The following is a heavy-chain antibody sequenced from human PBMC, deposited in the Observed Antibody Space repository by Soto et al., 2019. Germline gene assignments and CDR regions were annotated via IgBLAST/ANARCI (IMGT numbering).Heavy chain of an antibody. D-gene: IGHD1-26*01. CDR2: ISGSGGNA. Sequence: EVQLLESGGGLVQPGGSLRLSCAASGFTFSSYAMSWVRQATGKGLEWVSSISGSGGNAYYADSVKGRFSISRDNSKNTLRLLMNSLRADDTAVYYCAKDGASGSYPPYYYFGMDVWGQGTTVTVSS. CDR1: GFTFSSYA. V-gene: IGHV3-23*01. CDR3: AKDGASGSYPPYYYFGMDV. J-gene: IGHJ6*02.